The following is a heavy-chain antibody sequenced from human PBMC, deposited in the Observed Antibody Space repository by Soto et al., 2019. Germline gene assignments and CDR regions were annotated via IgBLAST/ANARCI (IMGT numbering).Heavy chain of an antibody. J-gene: IGHJ4*02. V-gene: IGHV4-30-4*01. CDR2: ISYSGTT. D-gene: IGHD1-7*01. Sequence: SETLSLTCTVSGGSISSGNYYWSWIRQPPGKGLEWIGFISYSGTTHYSASLRSRVSISVDTSKNQFSLDLSSVTAADTAVYYCATMGTPATGLYYFDYWGQGPLVTVS. CDR3: ATMGTPATGLYYFDY. CDR1: GGSISSGNYY.